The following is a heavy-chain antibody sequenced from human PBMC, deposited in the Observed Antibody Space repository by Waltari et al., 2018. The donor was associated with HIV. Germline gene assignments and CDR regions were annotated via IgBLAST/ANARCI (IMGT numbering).Heavy chain of an antibody. V-gene: IGHV3-9*01. CDR3: AKDGRFWSTYFYYFDS. CDR1: GFTFDDYA. J-gene: IGHJ4*02. Sequence: EVHLVESGGGLVKPGRSLRLSCAASGFTFDDYALPWVRQAPGKGLEWVSGISWNGGTIAYADSVRGRFTISRDNAKNSLYLQMNSLRPEDTALYYCAKDGRFWSTYFYYFDSWGQGTRVTVSS. D-gene: IGHD3-3*01. CDR2: ISWNGGTI.